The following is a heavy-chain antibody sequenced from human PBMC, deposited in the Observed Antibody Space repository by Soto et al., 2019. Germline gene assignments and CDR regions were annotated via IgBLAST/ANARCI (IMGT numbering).Heavy chain of an antibody. J-gene: IGHJ4*02. D-gene: IGHD3-22*01. CDR2: IWYDGSNK. CDR3: AKVVPGTMSSFDY. CDR1: GFTFSSYG. V-gene: IGHV3-33*06. Sequence: QPGGSLRLSCAASGFTFSSYGMHWVRQAPGKGLEWVAVIWYDGSNKYYADSVKGRFTISRDNSKNTLYLQMNSLRAEDTAVYYCAKVVPGTMSSFDYWGQGTLVTVSS.